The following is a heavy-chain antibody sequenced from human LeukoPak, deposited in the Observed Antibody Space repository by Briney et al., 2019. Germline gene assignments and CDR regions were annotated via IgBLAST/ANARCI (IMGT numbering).Heavy chain of an antibody. V-gene: IGHV3-9*01. J-gene: IGHJ4*02. D-gene: IGHD2-21*02. CDR3: ARGVYCGGDCYSSPQYLDY. CDR1: GFTFDDYA. CDR2: ISWNSGRI. Sequence: GGSLRLSCAVSGFTFDDYAMHWVRQGPGKGLEWVSGISWNSGRIGYADSVRGRFTISRDNAKNSLYLQMNSLRAEDTALYYCARGVYCGGDCYSSPQYLDYWGQGTLVTVSS.